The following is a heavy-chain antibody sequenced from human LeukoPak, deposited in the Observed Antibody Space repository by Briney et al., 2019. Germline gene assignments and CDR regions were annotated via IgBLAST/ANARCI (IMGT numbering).Heavy chain of an antibody. CDR1: GFTFSTYS. D-gene: IGHD4-17*01. CDR3: ARELTVTHYWYFDL. V-gene: IGHV3-48*01. Sequence: GGSLRLSCAASGFTFSTYSMNWVRQAPGKGLEWVSYISSGSRTIYYADSVKGRFTISRDNAKNSLYLQMNRLRAEDTAVYYCARELTVTHYWYFDLWGRGTLVTVSS. CDR2: ISSGSRTI. J-gene: IGHJ2*01.